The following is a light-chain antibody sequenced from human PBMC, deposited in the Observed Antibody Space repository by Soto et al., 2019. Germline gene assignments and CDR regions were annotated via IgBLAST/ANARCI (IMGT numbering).Light chain of an antibody. CDR1: QSVSSN. CDR3: QQYNNWPLLT. V-gene: IGKV3D-15*01. CDR2: GAS. Sequence: EIVLTQSPGTLSLSPGERATLSCRASQSVSSNLAWYQQKPGQAPRLLIYGASTRATGIPARFSGSGSGTEFTLTISSLQSEDFAVYYCQQYNNWPLLTFGPGTKVDIK. J-gene: IGKJ3*01.